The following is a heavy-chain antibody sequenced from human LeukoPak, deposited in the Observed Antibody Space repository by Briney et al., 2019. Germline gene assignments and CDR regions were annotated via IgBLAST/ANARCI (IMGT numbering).Heavy chain of an antibody. Sequence: TGGSLRLSCAASGFTFNTYGMHWVRQAPGKGLEWVTFISYDGSNKYYADSVKGRFTISRDNPKNTLYLQMNSLRVEDTAVYYCAKDRLRGTLAANDYWGQGTLVTVSS. V-gene: IGHV3-30*18. CDR1: GFTFNTYG. J-gene: IGHJ4*02. D-gene: IGHD5-12*01. CDR2: ISYDGSNK. CDR3: AKDRLRGTLAANDY.